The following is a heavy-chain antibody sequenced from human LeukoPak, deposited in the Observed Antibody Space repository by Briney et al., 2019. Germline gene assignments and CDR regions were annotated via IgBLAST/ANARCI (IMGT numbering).Heavy chain of an antibody. V-gene: IGHV3-49*04. CDR3: TRDRGPYSSGWYYYYYMDV. Sequence: GGSLRLSYTASGFTFGDYAMSWVRQAPGKGLEWVGFIRSKAYGGTTEYAASVKGRFTISRDDSKSIAYLQMNSLKTEDTAVYYCTRDRGPYSSGWYYYYYMDVWGKGTTVTVSS. CDR2: IRSKAYGGTT. D-gene: IGHD6-19*01. J-gene: IGHJ6*03. CDR1: GFTFGDYA.